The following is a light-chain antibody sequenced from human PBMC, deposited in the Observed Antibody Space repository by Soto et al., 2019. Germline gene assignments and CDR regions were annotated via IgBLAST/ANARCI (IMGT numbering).Light chain of an antibody. CDR1: QSVSSN. V-gene: IGKV3-15*01. Sequence: EIVMTQSPATLSVSPGERATLSCRARQSVSSNFAWYQQKPGQAPRLLIYGASTRATGIPARFSGSGSGTEFTLTISSLQSEDFAVYYCQQYNNWPTWTFGQGTKVDIK. CDR3: QQYNNWPTWT. CDR2: GAS. J-gene: IGKJ1*01.